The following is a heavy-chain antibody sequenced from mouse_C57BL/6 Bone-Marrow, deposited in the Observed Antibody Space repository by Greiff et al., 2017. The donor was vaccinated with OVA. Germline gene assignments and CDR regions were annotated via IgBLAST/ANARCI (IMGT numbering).Heavy chain of an antibody. CDR3: SEDSAAYYCAWDYGSRKGYFDY. CDR2: GQGLEWIG. CDR1: YTFSRRVH. V-gene: IGHV1-87*01. D-gene: IGHD1-1*01. Sequence: VKLMESGPELARPWASVKISCQAFYTFSRRVHFAIRDTNYWMQWVKQRPGQGLEWIGAIYPGNGDTSYNQKFKGKATLTADKSSSTAYMQLSSLTSEDSAAYYCAWDYGSRKGYFDYWGQGTTLTVSS. J-gene: IGHJ2*01.